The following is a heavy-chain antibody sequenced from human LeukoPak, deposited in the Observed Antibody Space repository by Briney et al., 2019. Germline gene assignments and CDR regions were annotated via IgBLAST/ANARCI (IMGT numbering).Heavy chain of an antibody. V-gene: IGHV5-51*01. J-gene: IGHJ6*02. CDR1: GYSFTSYW. D-gene: IGHD3-22*01. CDR2: IYPGDSDT. Sequence: GESLKISCKGSGYSFTSYWIGWVRQMPRKGLEWMGIIYPGDSDTRYSPSFQGQVTISADKSISTAYLQWSSLKASDTAMYYCARHYELTRIGAYDSSGSLWLDVWGQGTTVTVSS. CDR3: ARHYELTRIGAYDSSGSLWLDV.